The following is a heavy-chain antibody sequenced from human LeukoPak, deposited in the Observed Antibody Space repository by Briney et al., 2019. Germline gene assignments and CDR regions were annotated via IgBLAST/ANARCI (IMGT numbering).Heavy chain of an antibody. Sequence: SQTLSLTCTVSGGSISSGSHYWSWIRQPAGKALEWIGRVYTIGSTDYNPSLKSRVAISVDTSKNQFSLKLSSVTAADTAVYYCARDSDYGDYVDYWGQGTLVTVSS. J-gene: IGHJ4*02. CDR2: VYTIGST. CDR3: ARDSDYGDYVDY. D-gene: IGHD4-17*01. CDR1: GGSISSGSHY. V-gene: IGHV4-61*02.